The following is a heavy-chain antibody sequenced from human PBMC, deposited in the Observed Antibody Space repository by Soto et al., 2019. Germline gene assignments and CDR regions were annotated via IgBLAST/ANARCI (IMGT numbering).Heavy chain of an antibody. D-gene: IGHD3-10*01. J-gene: IGHJ4*02. CDR1: GFTLSLYT. V-gene: IGHV3-21*06. CDR3: ASLTGVSEIAPVEDDY. Sequence: GGSLRLSCAASGFTLSLYTINWVRQAPGKGLEWVSSLGVSDDRFYADSVKGRFTISRDNAKNTLYLEMQGLRGEDTAVYYCASLTGVSEIAPVEDDYWGQGTLVRVSS. CDR2: LGVSDDR.